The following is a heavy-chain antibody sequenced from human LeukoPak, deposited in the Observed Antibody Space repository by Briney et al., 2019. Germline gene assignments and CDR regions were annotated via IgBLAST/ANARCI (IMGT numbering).Heavy chain of an antibody. J-gene: IGHJ3*02. CDR3: AKVPVSMIVVGGYAIDI. D-gene: IGHD3-22*01. CDR2: ISGSGGST. CDR1: GFTFSSYA. Sequence: GGSLRLSCAASGFTFSSYAMNWVRQAPGKGLEWVSVISGSGGSTYYADSVKGRFTISRDNSKNTLYMQINSLRAEDTAVYYCAKVPVSMIVVGGYAIDIWGQGTMVTVSS. V-gene: IGHV3-23*01.